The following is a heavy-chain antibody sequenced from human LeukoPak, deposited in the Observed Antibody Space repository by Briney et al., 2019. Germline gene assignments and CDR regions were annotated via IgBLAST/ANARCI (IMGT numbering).Heavy chain of an antibody. CDR2: ISGSGDRT. Sequence: PGGSLSLSCAASGFTFSNFDMYWVRQTPGKGLEWVSAISGSGDRTYYPDSVKGRFTISRDNSRNTVYLHIASLRAEDTAVYFCAKDHGGFSSILPAAYFEHWGQGTLVTVSS. CDR1: GFTFSNFD. V-gene: IGHV3-23*01. J-gene: IGHJ1*01. D-gene: IGHD6-13*01. CDR3: AKDHGGFSSILPAAYFEH.